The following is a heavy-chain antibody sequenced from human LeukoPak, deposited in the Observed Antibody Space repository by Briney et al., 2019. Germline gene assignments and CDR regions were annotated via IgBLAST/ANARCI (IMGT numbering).Heavy chain of an antibody. Sequence: SETLSLTCAVYGGSFSGYYWSWIRQPPGKGLEWIGEINHSGSTNYNPSLKSRVTISVDTSKNQFSLKLSSVTAADTAVYYCARGMTDWGQGTLVTVSS. CDR3: ARGMTD. J-gene: IGHJ4*02. CDR1: GGSFSGYY. V-gene: IGHV4-34*01. CDR2: INHSGST.